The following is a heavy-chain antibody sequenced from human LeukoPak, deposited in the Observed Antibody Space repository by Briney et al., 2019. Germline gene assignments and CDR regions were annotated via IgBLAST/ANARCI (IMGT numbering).Heavy chain of an antibody. CDR3: ARDQGYYYGSGSPLGAFDI. V-gene: IGHV1-69*13. CDR2: IIPIFGTA. Sequence: VASVTVSCKASGGTFSSYAISWVRQAPGQGLEWMGGIIPIFGTANYAQKFQGRVTITADESTSTAYMELSSLRSEDTAVYYCARDQGYYYGSGSPLGAFDIWGQGTMVTVSS. D-gene: IGHD3-10*01. CDR1: GGTFSSYA. J-gene: IGHJ3*02.